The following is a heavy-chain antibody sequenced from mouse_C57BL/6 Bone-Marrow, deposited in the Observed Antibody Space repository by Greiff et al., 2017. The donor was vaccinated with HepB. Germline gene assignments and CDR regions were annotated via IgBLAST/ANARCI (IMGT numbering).Heavy chain of an antibody. CDR2: IDPSDSYT. Sequence: VQLQQPGAELVMPGASVKLSCKASGYTFTSYWMHWVKQRPGQGLEWIGEIDPSDSYTNYNQKFKGKSTLTVDKSSSTAYMQLSSLTSEDSAVYYCARGGYYASSYEAYWGQGTLVTVSA. D-gene: IGHD1-1*01. CDR1: GYTFTSYW. J-gene: IGHJ3*01. CDR3: ARGGYYASSYEAY. V-gene: IGHV1-69*01.